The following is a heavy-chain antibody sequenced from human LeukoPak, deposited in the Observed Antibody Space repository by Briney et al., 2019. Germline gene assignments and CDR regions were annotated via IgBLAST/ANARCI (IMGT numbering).Heavy chain of an antibody. CDR1: GFTFSSYA. Sequence: GGSLRPSCAASGFTFSSYAMSWVRQAPGKGLEWVSAISGSGGSTYYADSVKGRFTISRDNSKNTLYLQMNSLRAEDTAVYYCAKGGWSHDAFDIWGQGTMVTVSS. CDR2: ISGSGGST. D-gene: IGHD2-15*01. CDR3: AKGGWSHDAFDI. V-gene: IGHV3-23*01. J-gene: IGHJ3*02.